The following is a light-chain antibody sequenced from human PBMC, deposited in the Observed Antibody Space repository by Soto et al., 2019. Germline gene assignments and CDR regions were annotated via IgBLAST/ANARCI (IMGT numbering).Light chain of an antibody. V-gene: IGLV2-14*01. Sequence: QSVLTQPASVSGSRGQSITISCVGTSGDIGDYNYVSWYQQHPGKVTKVIIYDVSNRPSGVSYRFSGTKSGNTASLTVSGLQAEDEADYYCCSYTRSGTLIFGTGTKLTVL. CDR2: DVS. CDR1: SGDIGDYNY. J-gene: IGLJ1*01. CDR3: CSYTRSGTLI.